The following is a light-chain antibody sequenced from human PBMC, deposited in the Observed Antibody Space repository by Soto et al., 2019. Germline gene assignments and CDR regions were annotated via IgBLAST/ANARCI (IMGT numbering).Light chain of an antibody. J-gene: IGKJ1*01. CDR2: GAT. CDR1: QIINDN. Sequence: EIVLTQSPGTLSLSPGERATLFCWACQIINDNVAWYQQKPGQAPRLLMYGATTRATDIPARFSGSASGTEFTLTISSLQPDDFATYFCQQYSTYSWTFGQGTKVDI. CDR3: QQYSTYSWT. V-gene: IGKV3D-15*01.